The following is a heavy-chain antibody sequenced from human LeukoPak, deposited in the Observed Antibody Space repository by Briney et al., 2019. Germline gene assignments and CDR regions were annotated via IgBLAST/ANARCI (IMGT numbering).Heavy chain of an antibody. CDR1: GFTFGDYT. CDR2: IKSKTSGGTI. V-gene: IGHV3-49*04. D-gene: IGHD1-26*01. J-gene: IGHJ5*01. CDR3: TQGSHLDS. Sequence: PGRSLRLSCTASGFTFGDYTMSWVRQAPGKGLEWVGFIKSKTSGGTIEYAASVKGRFTISRDDSKSIAYLQMNSLKAEDTAVYFCTQGSHLDSWGQGTLVTVSS.